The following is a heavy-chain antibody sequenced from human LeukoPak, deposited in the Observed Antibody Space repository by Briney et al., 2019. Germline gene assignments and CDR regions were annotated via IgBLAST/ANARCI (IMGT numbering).Heavy chain of an antibody. CDR3: ARWYNWNPHFDY. V-gene: IGHV4-4*07. Sequence: SETLSLTCSVSGDSISYFYWSWIRQAAGKGLEWIGRFSTSGSTDYNASLKSRVTISVDTSKNQFSLKLSSVTAADTAVYYCARWYNWNPHFDYWGQGTLVTVSS. J-gene: IGHJ4*02. CDR2: FSTSGST. D-gene: IGHD1-20*01. CDR1: GDSISYFY.